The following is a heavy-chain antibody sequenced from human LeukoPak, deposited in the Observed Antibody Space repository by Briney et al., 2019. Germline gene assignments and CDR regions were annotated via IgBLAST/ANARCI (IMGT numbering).Heavy chain of an antibody. J-gene: IGHJ5*02. CDR1: GYSFTSYW. D-gene: IGHD4-17*01. Sequence: GEALKISCKGSGYSFTSYWIGWVRQMPGKGLEGMGIIYPGDSDTRYSPSFQGQVTISADKSISTAYLQWSSLKASDTAMYYCARRPVTTDFVWFDPWGQGTLVTVSS. V-gene: IGHV5-51*01. CDR2: IYPGDSDT. CDR3: ARRPVTTDFVWFDP.